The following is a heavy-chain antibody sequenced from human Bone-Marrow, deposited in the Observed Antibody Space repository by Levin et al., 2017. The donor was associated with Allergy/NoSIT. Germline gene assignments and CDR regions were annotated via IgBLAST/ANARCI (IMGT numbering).Heavy chain of an antibody. J-gene: IGHJ4*02. D-gene: IGHD6-13*01. Sequence: AGGSLRLSCAASGFSFSTFWMTWVRQAPGKGLEWVANIKGDGTEKNYMDSVKGRFTISRDNTKNSVYLQVNSLRDEDTAVYYCVGTSWPLDYWGQGTLVTVSS. CDR1: GFSFSTFW. V-gene: IGHV3-7*01. CDR3: VGTSWPLDY. CDR2: IKGDGTEK.